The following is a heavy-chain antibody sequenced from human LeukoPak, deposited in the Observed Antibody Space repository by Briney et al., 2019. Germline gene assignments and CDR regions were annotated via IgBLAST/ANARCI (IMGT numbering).Heavy chain of an antibody. V-gene: IGHV4-39*07. D-gene: IGHD6-19*01. CDR1: GGSISSSSYY. J-gene: IGHJ5*02. CDR3: ARSPRWLVFSGFDP. CDR2: IYYSGST. Sequence: PSETPSLTCTVSGGSISSSSYYWGWIRQPPGKGLEWIGSIYYSGSTYYNPSLKSRVTISVDTSKNQFSLKLSSVTAADTAVYYCARSPRWLVFSGFDPWGQGTPVTVSS.